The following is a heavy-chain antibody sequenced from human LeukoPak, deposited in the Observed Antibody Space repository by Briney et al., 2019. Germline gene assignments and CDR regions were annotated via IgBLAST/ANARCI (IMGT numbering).Heavy chain of an antibody. V-gene: IGHV1-2*04. J-gene: IGHJ6*02. D-gene: IGHD6-13*01. CDR2: INPNSGGT. Sequence: ASVKVSCKASGYTFTGYYMHWVRQAPGQGLEWMGWINPNSGGTNYAQKFQGWVTMTRDTSISTAYMEVSSLRSEDTAVYYCARRPLPQPLYSSTWSLLGYHYYYGLDVWGQGTTVTVSS. CDR3: ARRPLPQPLYSSTWSLLGYHYYYGLDV. CDR1: GYTFTGYY.